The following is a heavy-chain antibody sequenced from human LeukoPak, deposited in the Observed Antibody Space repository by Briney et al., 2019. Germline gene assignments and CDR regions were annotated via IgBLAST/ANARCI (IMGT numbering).Heavy chain of an antibody. D-gene: IGHD2-15*01. CDR1: GYIFTNSW. J-gene: IGHJ3*02. V-gene: IGHV5-51*01. Sequence: GEPLKISRKGSGYIFTNSWIGWVRQMTGKGLEWIGIIYPGDSDTRYSPSFQGHVTISADTSLSSAYLQWSSLKAPDTAMYYCARRRCSGGSCYVEWDAFDIWGQGTMVTVSS. CDR3: ARRRCSGGSCYVEWDAFDI. CDR2: IYPGDSDT.